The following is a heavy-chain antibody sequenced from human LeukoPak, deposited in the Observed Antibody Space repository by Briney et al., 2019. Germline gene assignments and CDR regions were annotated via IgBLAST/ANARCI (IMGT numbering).Heavy chain of an antibody. CDR3: ARPRGSGSYYDNWFDP. CDR2: ISSSSSYT. J-gene: IGHJ5*02. CDR1: GFTFSDYY. D-gene: IGHD3-10*01. V-gene: IGHV3-11*06. Sequence: GGSLRLSCAASGFTFSDYYMSWIRQAPGKGLEWVSYISSSSSYTNYADSVKGRFTISRDNAKNSLYLQMNSLRAADTAVYYCARPRGSGSYYDNWFDPWGQGTLVTVSS.